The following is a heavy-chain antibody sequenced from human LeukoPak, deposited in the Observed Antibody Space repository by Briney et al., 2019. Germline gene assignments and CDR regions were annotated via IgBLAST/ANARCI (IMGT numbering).Heavy chain of an antibody. J-gene: IGHJ5*02. D-gene: IGHD1-26*01. CDR3: ARGIIVGATWGENDNWFDP. CDR1: GDSISSDNYY. Sequence: SETLSLTCTVSGDSISSDNYYWSWIRQPPGKGLEWIGYIYYSGSTNYNPSLKSRVTISVDTSKNQFSLKLSSVTAADTAVYYCARGIIVGATWGENDNWFDPWGQGTLVTVSS. CDR2: IYYSGST. V-gene: IGHV4-61*01.